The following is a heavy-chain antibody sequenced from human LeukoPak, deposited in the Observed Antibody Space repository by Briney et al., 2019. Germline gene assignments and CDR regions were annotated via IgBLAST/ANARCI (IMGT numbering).Heavy chain of an antibody. D-gene: IGHD3-10*01. CDR2: IYYSGST. CDR1: GGSISSYY. J-gene: IGHJ5*02. CDR3: ARVPNLRITMVRGVIGGPNWFDP. Sequence: PSETLSLTCTVSGGSISSYYWSWIRQPPGKGLEWIGYIYYSGSTNYNPSLKSRVTISEDTSKNQFSLKLSSVTAADTAVYYCARVPNLRITMVRGVIGGPNWFDPWGQGTLVTVSS. V-gene: IGHV4-59*01.